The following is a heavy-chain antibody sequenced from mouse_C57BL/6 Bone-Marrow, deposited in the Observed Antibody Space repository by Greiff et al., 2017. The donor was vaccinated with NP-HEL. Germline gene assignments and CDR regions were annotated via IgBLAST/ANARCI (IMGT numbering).Heavy chain of an antibody. D-gene: IGHD2-2*01. V-gene: IGHV5-4*01. CDR1: GFTFSSYA. CDR2: ISDGGSYT. Sequence: EVQLVESGGGLVKPGGSLKLSCAASGFTFSSYAMSWVRQTPEKRLEWVATISDGGSYTYYPDNVKGRFTISSDNAKNNLYLHMSHLKSEDTAVCYCARALWLRRAYWGQGTLVTVSA. J-gene: IGHJ3*01. CDR3: ARALWLRRAY.